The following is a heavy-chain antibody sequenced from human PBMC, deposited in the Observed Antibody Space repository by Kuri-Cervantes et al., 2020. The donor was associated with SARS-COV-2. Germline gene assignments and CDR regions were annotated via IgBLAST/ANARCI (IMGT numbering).Heavy chain of an antibody. CDR1: GFTFSSYS. V-gene: IGHV3-48*02. J-gene: IGHJ4*02. Sequence: GESLKISCAASGFTFSSYSMNWVRQAPGKGLEWVSYISSSSSTIYYADSVKGRFTISRDNAKNSLYLQMNSLRDEDTAVYYWARAGGHYFDYWGQGTLVTVSS. CDR3: ARAGGHYFDY. D-gene: IGHD1-26*01. CDR2: ISSSSSTI.